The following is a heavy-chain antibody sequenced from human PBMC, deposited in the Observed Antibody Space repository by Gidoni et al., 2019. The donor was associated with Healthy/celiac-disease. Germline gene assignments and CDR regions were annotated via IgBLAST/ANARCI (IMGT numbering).Heavy chain of an antibody. Sequence: QVQLVQSGAEGKKPGAPVKVPCKASGYTFTGYFLHWVRKAHGQGLEWMGWINPNSGGTNYAQKFQGWVTMTRDTSISTAYMELSRLRSDDTAVYYCARMGGLLGYCSGGSCYSDYYYGMDVWGQGTTVTVSS. CDR3: ARMGGLLGYCSGGSCYSDYYYGMDV. D-gene: IGHD2-15*01. J-gene: IGHJ6*02. CDR2: INPNSGGT. CDR1: GYTFTGYF. V-gene: IGHV1-2*04.